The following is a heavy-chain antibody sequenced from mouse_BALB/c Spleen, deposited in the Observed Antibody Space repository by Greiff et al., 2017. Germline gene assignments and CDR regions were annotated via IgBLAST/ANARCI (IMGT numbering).Heavy chain of an antibody. CDR3: ASGYYGGSDMVHYFDY. D-gene: IGHD1-1*01. V-gene: IGHV1S135*01. J-gene: IGHJ2*01. CDR1: GYSFTSYY. Sequence: EVQRVESGPDLVKPGASVKISCKASGYSFTSYYMHWVNQSHGKGLEWIGYIDPCTGGTTYNQKFKGKATLTVNKSSSTAYMHLSSLTSEDSAVYCCASGYYGGSDMVHYFDYWGQGTPLTVSA. CDR2: IDPCTGGT.